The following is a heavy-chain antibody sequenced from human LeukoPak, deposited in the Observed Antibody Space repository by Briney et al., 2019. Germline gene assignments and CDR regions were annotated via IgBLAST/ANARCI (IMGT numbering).Heavy chain of an antibody. Sequence: SETLSLTCTVSGGSISNSFWSWIRRSPGKGLEWIAYIYYTGNTKYNPSLKSRVTISVDTSKNQFSLRLTSVTADDTAVYYCARDSGSSPTFDYWGQGTLVTVSS. V-gene: IGHV4-59*01. CDR2: IYYTGNT. CDR1: GGSISNSF. CDR3: ARDSGSSPTFDY. D-gene: IGHD1-26*01. J-gene: IGHJ4*02.